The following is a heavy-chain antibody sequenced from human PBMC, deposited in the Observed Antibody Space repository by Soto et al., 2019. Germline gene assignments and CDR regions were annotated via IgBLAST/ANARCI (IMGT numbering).Heavy chain of an antibody. Sequence: PSETLSLTCTVSGGSISRGDYYWSWIRQPPGKGLEWIGYIYYSGSTYYNPSLKSRVTISVDTSKNQFSLKLSSVTAADTAVYYCDSNSYRYTFYDYWGQGTLVTVSS. CDR1: GGSISRGDYY. CDR3: DSNSYRYTFYDY. J-gene: IGHJ4*02. V-gene: IGHV4-30-4*01. D-gene: IGHD5-18*01. CDR2: IYYSGST.